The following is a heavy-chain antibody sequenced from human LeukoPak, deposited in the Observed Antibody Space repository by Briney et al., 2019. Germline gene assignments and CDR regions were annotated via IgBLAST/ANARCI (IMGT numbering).Heavy chain of an antibody. CDR3: ARDGYCSGGSCYGTAEYFQH. V-gene: IGHV3-21*01. CDR1: GFTFSSYS. CDR2: ISSSSSYI. Sequence: GGSLRLSCVASGFTFSSYSMNWVRQAPGKGLEWVSSISSSSSYIYYADSVKGRFTISRDNAKNSLYLQMNSLRAEDTAVYYCARDGYCSGGSCYGTAEYFQHWGQGTLVTVSS. J-gene: IGHJ1*01. D-gene: IGHD2-15*01.